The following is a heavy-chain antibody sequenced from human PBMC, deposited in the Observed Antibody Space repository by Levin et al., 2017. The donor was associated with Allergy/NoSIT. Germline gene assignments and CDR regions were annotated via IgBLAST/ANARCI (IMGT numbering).Heavy chain of an antibody. V-gene: IGHV3-7*01. J-gene: IGHJ3*02. CDR1: GFTLSRFW. D-gene: IGHD3-22*01. Sequence: GGSLRLSCAASGFTLSRFWTTWVRQAPGKGLEWVTNINEDGSEKQYVASVKGRFTISRDYANNSVYLQMSSLRDDDTATYYCARDPYDIRGYGGYGAFDIWGQGTMVTVSS. CDR2: INEDGSEK. CDR3: ARDPYDIRGYGGYGAFDI.